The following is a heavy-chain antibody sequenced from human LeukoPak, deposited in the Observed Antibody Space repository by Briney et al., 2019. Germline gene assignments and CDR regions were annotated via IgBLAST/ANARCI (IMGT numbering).Heavy chain of an antibody. Sequence: SVRVSCKASGGTFSSYAISWVRQAPGQGLEWMGGIIPIFGTANYAQKFQGRVTITTDESTSTAYMELSSLRSEDTAVYYCAVIAAHTFDYWGQGTLVTVSS. CDR3: AVIAAHTFDY. CDR1: GGTFSSYA. CDR2: IIPIFGTA. D-gene: IGHD6-6*01. J-gene: IGHJ4*02. V-gene: IGHV1-69*05.